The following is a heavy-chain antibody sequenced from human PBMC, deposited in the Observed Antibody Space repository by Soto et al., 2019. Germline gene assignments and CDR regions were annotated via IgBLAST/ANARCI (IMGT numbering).Heavy chain of an antibody. D-gene: IGHD1-26*01. CDR2: ISYSGANT. CDR1: GFTFKTYA. V-gene: IGHV3-23*01. J-gene: IGHJ4*02. CDR3: AKGAEVGGTSGPLAY. Sequence: GSLRLSCAASGFTFKTYAMSWVRQTPGKGLEWVSTISYSGANTYHADFVEGRFTISRDNSKNTLFLQLNSLRAEDTAVYYCAKGAEVGGTSGPLAYWGRGPLVTVSS.